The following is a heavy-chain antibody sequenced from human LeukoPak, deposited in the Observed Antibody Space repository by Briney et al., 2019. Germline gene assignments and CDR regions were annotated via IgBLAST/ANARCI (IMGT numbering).Heavy chain of an antibody. J-gene: IGHJ5*02. CDR2: INPSGGST. D-gene: IGHD1-26*01. V-gene: IGHV1-46*01. Sequence: GASVKVSCKASGYTFTSYYMHWVRQAPGQGLEWMGIINPSGGSTSYAQKFQGRVTMTRDMSTSTVYMYLSSLRSEDTPVYYCARGGGEGATIWPWVDPWGQGTLVTVSS. CDR1: GYTFTSYY. CDR3: ARGGGEGATIWPWVDP.